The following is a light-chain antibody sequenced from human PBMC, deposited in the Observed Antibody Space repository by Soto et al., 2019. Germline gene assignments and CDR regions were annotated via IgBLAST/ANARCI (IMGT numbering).Light chain of an antibody. J-gene: IGLJ1*01. CDR1: GSNIGAGYD. V-gene: IGLV1-40*01. CDR2: DNI. Sequence: QSVLTQPPSVSGAPGQGVTISCTGSGSNIGAGYDVHWYQALPGTAPKLLIYDNINRPSWVPDRFSGSKSGTSASLAITGLQAEDEADYYCQSYDSSLSAPYVFGTGTKVTVL. CDR3: QSYDSSLSAPYV.